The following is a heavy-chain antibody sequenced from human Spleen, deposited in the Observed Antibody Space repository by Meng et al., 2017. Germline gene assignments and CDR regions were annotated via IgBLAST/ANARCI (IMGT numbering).Heavy chain of an antibody. V-gene: IGHV3-7*01. CDR2: IKADGSER. D-gene: IGHD6-6*01. J-gene: IGHJ4*02. Sequence: GESLKISCAASGFTFQDHGMSWVRQSPGKGLEWVANIKADGSERFYVGSVKGRFTISRDNAMNSLYLQMNSLRAKDTALYYCAMGWGSSRAFDFWGQGTLVTVSS. CDR3: AMGWGSSRAFDF. CDR1: GFTFQDHG.